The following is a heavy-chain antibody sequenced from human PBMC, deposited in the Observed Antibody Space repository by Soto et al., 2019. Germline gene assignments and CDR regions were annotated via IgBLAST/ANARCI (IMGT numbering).Heavy chain of an antibody. D-gene: IGHD3-3*01. CDR1: GYTFGSYA. J-gene: IGHJ6*02. V-gene: IGHV3-23*01. CDR3: AKVSPELRFLEWSAYYYGMDV. Sequence: GVSLRLSCAASGYTFGSYAMSWVRQAPGKRLEWLSAISGSGGSTYYADSVKGRFTISRDNSKNTLYLQMNSLRAEDTAVYYCAKVSPELRFLEWSAYYYGMDVWGQGTTVTVSS. CDR2: ISGSGGST.